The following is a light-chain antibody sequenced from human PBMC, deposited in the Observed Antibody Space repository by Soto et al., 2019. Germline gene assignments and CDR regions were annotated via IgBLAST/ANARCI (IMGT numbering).Light chain of an antibody. Sequence: HMTPGGSLLTASVGDRVTITCRASQSISSWLAWYQQKPGKAPKLLIYKASSLESGVPARFSGSGSGTEFRLTISILQVVGFACYFHKHDIGFSSTFGQGAQVDIK. CDR3: KHDIGFSST. J-gene: IGKJ1*01. CDR1: QSISSW. CDR2: KAS. V-gene: IGKV1-5*03.